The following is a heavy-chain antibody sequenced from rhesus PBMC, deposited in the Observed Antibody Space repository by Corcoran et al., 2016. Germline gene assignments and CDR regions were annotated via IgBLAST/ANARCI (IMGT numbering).Heavy chain of an antibody. CDR3: ARERYSGYYFDY. Sequence: QLQLQESGPGLVKPSETLSLTCAVSGGSISGGSGWLWIRQPPGKGLGWIGDFFGSSGSTYYNPSLKSRVTISTDTSKNQFSLKLSSVTAADTAVYYCARERYSGYYFDYWGQGVLVTVSS. J-gene: IGHJ4*01. V-gene: IGHV4S7*01. CDR2: FFGSSGST. D-gene: IGHD5-24*01. CDR1: GGSISGGSG.